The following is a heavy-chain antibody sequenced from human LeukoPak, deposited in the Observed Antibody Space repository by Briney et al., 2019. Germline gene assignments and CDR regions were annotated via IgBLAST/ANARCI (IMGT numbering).Heavy chain of an antibody. V-gene: IGHV3-53*01. J-gene: IGHJ6*03. CDR1: GFTVSSNY. CDR2: IYSGGST. Sequence: GGSLRLSCAASGFTVSSNYMSWVRQAPGKGLEWVSVIYSGGSTYYADSVKGRFTISRDNSKNTLYLQMNSLRAEDTAVYYCARGGGSAAAGHNYYYYYMDVWGKGTTVTISS. D-gene: IGHD6-13*01. CDR3: ARGGGSAAAGHNYYYYYMDV.